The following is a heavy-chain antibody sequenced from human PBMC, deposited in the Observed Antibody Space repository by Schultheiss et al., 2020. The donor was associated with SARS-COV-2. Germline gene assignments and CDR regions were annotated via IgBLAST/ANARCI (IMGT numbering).Heavy chain of an antibody. D-gene: IGHD6-19*01. CDR3: ARHAWAVAGMDFDY. V-gene: IGHV4-34*01. CDR1: GGSFSGYY. Sequence: SQTLSLTCAVYGGSFSGYYWSWIRQPPGKGLEWIGEINHSGSTNYNPSLKSRVTISVDTSKNQFSLKLSSVTAADTAVYYCARHAWAVAGMDFDYWGQGTLVTVSS. J-gene: IGHJ4*02. CDR2: INHSGST.